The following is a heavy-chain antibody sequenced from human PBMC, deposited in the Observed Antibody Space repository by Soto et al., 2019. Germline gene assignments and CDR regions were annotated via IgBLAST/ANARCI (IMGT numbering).Heavy chain of an antibody. D-gene: IGHD3-22*01. CDR1: GFTFSSYS. Sequence: PGGSLRLSCAASGFTFSSYSMNWVRQAPGKGLEWVSRIDSDRSNRTYADSVKGRFTISRDNAKNTLYLQMNSLRAEDTAVYYCARAKQINYFGSSGYYSGPFDIWGQGTMVTVAS. CDR2: IDSDRSNR. CDR3: ARAKQINYFGSSGYYSGPFDI. J-gene: IGHJ3*02. V-gene: IGHV3-74*01.